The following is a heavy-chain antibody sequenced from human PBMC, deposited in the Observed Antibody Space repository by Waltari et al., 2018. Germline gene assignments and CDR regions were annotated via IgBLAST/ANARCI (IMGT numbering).Heavy chain of an antibody. CDR3: ARRTEVVPDDHWQQYYGMDV. D-gene: IGHD1-1*01. CDR1: GLTFSASS. Sequence: EVQLVESGGGWVQPGGSLKLYCAASGLTFSASSMHWVRQASGKGLEWVGRIRRKANNYATEYAESVKGRFTISRDDSKNMAYLQMNSLKSEDTAVYYCARRTEVVPDDHWQQYYGMDVGGQGTTVTVSS. CDR2: IRRKANNYAT. J-gene: IGHJ6*02. V-gene: IGHV3-73*01.